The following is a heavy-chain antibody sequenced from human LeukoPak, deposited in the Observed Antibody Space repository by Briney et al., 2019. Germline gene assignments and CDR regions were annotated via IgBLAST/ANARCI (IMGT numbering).Heavy chain of an antibody. CDR3: ARGDREYYYYYYYMDV. CDR1: GGSISSGDYY. CDR2: IYYSGST. J-gene: IGHJ6*03. D-gene: IGHD2/OR15-2a*01. Sequence: SQTPSLTCTVSGGSISSGDYYWSWIRQPPGKGLEWIGYIYYSGSTYYNPSLKSRVTISVDTSKNQFSLKLSSVTAADTAVYYCARGDREYYYYYYYMDVWGKGTTVTVSS. V-gene: IGHV4-30-4*08.